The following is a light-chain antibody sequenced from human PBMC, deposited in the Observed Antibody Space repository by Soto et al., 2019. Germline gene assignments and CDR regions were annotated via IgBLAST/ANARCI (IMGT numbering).Light chain of an antibody. Sequence: EIVLTQSPGILSLSPGERASLSCGASQSLSSNFLAWYQQKPGQAPRLLIYGASSRATGIPDRFSGNGSETDFTLTINRLEPEDFAVYYCQQYGGSPRTFGQGTKVDIK. J-gene: IGKJ1*01. CDR2: GAS. V-gene: IGKV3-20*01. CDR1: QSLSSNF. CDR3: QQYGGSPRT.